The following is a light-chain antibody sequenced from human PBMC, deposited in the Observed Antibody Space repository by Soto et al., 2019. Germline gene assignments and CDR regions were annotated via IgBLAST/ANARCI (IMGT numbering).Light chain of an antibody. Sequence: DIVMTQSPDSLAVSLGERATINCKSSQSLLKSSVNKNSLAWYQLKPGQPPKLLIYWASTRESGVPDRFSGSGSGTDFTLTISNLQAESAAVYSCQQYYNSWTFGQGTKVEIK. J-gene: IGKJ1*01. V-gene: IGKV4-1*01. CDR2: WAS. CDR1: QSLLKSSVNKNS. CDR3: QQYYNSWT.